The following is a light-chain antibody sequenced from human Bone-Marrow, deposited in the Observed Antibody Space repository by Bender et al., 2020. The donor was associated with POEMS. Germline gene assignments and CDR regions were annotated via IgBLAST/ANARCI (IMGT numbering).Light chain of an antibody. CDR1: KLGDKY. Sequence: SYELTQPPSVSVSPGQTASITCSGEKLGDKYVCWYQQRPGQSPVLVIYQDTKRPSGVSNRFSGSKSGNTASLTISGLQAEDEADYYCCSFAGSSTFVFGTGTKVTVL. CDR3: CSFAGSSTFV. V-gene: IGLV3-1*01. CDR2: QDT. J-gene: IGLJ1*01.